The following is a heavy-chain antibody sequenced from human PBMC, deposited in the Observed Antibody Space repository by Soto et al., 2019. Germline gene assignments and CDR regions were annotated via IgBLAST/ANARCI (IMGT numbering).Heavy chain of an antibody. CDR1: GIAFSGSA. CDR2: IGTKVNNYAT. CDR3: TIYPGVDTAIRV. D-gene: IGHD5-18*01. J-gene: IGHJ6*02. V-gene: IGHV3-73*01. Sequence: PGGSLRLSCAAYGIAFSGSAMHWVRQASGKGLEWVGRIGTKVNNYATGYAASVKGRFTISRDDSKNTAYLQMTSLKSEDTAVYYFTIYPGVDTAIRVWAQGTTVTVSS.